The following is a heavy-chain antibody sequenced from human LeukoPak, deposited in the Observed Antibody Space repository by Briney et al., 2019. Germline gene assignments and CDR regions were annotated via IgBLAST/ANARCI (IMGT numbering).Heavy chain of an antibody. J-gene: IGHJ2*01. D-gene: IGHD6-13*01. Sequence: PGGSLRLSCAASGFTFSTYGIHWVRQAPGKGLEWVAIISYDGSNKYYPDSVKGRFTISRDNSKNTLYLQMNSLRPEDTAVYYCARVGSSWPNWYFDLWGRGTLVTVSS. CDR1: GFTFSTYG. CDR3: ARVGSSWPNWYFDL. CDR2: ISYDGSNK. V-gene: IGHV3-30*03.